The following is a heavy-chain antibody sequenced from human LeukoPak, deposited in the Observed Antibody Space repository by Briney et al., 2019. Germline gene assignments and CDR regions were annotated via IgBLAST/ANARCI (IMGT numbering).Heavy chain of an antibody. CDR2: IHYSENT. J-gene: IGHJ3*02. Sequence: PSETLSLTCTVSGGSISSYSWSWIRQPPGKGLEWIAYIHYSENTNYNPSLKSRVTISVDTSKNQFSLKLSSVTAADTAVYYCARDRRWELLHAFDIWGQGTMVTVSS. V-gene: IGHV4-59*01. CDR1: GGSISSYS. CDR3: ARDRRWELLHAFDI. D-gene: IGHD1-26*01.